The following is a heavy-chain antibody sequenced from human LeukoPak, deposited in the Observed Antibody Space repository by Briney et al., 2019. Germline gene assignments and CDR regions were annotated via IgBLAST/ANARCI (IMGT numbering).Heavy chain of an antibody. D-gene: IGHD1-14*01. CDR1: GFTFSSYS. Sequence: GGSLRLSCAASGFTFSSYSMNWVRQAPGKGLEWVSSISSSSSYIYYADSVKGRFTISRDNAKNSLYLQMNSLRAGDTAVYYCARNPYYYYGMDVWGQGTTVTVSS. J-gene: IGHJ6*02. CDR2: ISSSSSYI. CDR3: ARNPYYYYGMDV. V-gene: IGHV3-21*01.